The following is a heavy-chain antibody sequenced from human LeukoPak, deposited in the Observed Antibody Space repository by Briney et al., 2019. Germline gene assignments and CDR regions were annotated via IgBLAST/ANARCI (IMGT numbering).Heavy chain of an antibody. CDR2: ISSSSSYI. D-gene: IGHD3-16*01. CDR1: GFTFSSYS. V-gene: IGHV3-21*01. J-gene: IGHJ4*02. CDR3: AREEGPYTGFDY. Sequence: GGSLRLSCAASGFTFSSYSMNWVRQAPGKGLEWVSSISSSSSYIYYADSVKGRFTISRDNAKNSLYLQMNSLRAEDTAVYYCAREEGPYTGFDYWGQGTLVTVSS.